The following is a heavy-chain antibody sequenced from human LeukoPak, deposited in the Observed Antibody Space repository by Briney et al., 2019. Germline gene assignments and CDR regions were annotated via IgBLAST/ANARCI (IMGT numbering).Heavy chain of an antibody. V-gene: IGHV3-7*01. CDR2: IKQDGSEK. Sequence: GGSLRLSCAASGFTFNRYWMSWVRQAPGKGLEWVANIKQDGSEKYYVDSVKGRFTISRDNAKNSLYLQMNSLRAEDTAVYYCARDCHYYDSSGYCPFDYWGQGTLVTVSS. J-gene: IGHJ4*02. CDR3: ARDCHYYDSSGYCPFDY. CDR1: GFTFNRYW. D-gene: IGHD3-22*01.